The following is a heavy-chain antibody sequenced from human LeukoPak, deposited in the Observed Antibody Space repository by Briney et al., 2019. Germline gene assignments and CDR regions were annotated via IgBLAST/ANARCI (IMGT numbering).Heavy chain of an antibody. J-gene: IGHJ4*02. V-gene: IGHV1-2*02. D-gene: IGHD3-22*01. CDR2: INPNSGGT. CDR1: GYTFTAYY. Sequence: ASVKVSCKASGYTFTAYYMHWVRQAPGQGLEWMGWINPNSGGTNYAQKFQGRVTLTRDTPVSTAYMELSRLRSDDTAVYYCATFPDDSSGYYDCWGQGSLVTVSS. CDR3: ATFPDDSSGYYDC.